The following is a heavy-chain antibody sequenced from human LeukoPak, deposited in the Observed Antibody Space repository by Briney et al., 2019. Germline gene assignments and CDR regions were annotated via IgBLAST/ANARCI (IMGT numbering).Heavy chain of an antibody. D-gene: IGHD1-26*01. Sequence: ASVTVSCTASGYTFTVYYMHWVRQAPGQGLEWMGWINPNSGGTNYSQKFQGRVTMTRDTSISTAYMELSRLRSDDTAVYYCASALLVGATSPLDYWGQGTLVTVSS. V-gene: IGHV1-2*02. CDR1: GYTFTVYY. CDR3: ASALLVGATSPLDY. CDR2: INPNSGGT. J-gene: IGHJ4*02.